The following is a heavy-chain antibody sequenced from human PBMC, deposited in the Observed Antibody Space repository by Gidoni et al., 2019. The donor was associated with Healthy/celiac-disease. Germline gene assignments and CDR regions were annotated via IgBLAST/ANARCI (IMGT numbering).Heavy chain of an antibody. V-gene: IGHV3-9*01. CDR1: GFTFDDYA. Sequence: EVQLVESGGGLVQPGRSLRLSCAASGFTFDDYAMHWVRQAPGKGLEWVSGISWNSGSIGYADSVKGRFTIFRDNAKNSLYLQMNSLRAEDTALYYCAKDSERWLQLPDYWGQGTLVTVSS. CDR3: AKDSERWLQLPDY. D-gene: IGHD5-12*01. J-gene: IGHJ4*02. CDR2: ISWNSGSI.